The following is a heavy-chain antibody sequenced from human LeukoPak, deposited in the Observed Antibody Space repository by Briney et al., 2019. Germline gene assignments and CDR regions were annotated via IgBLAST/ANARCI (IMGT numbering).Heavy chain of an antibody. J-gene: IGHJ4*02. CDR2: IFHGGNT. D-gene: IGHD5-12*01. CDR1: DYSISSGYF. Sequence: SETLSLTCTVTDYSISSGYFWGWIRQPPGTGLEWIGMIFHGGNTYYNPSLESRVTLSKDTSKNQFSLRLTSMPAADTAIYYCARLSVAYDPYYFDFWGQGTLVAVSS. CDR3: ARLSVAYDPYYFDF. V-gene: IGHV4-38-2*02.